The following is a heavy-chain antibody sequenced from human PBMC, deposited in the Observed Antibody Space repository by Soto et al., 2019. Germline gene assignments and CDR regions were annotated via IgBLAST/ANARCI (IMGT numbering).Heavy chain of an antibody. Sequence: GGSLRLSCEASGFTVSGFDMHWVRQPPGKGLEWVSTIGTAGDTYYAVSVKGRFTISRDNAKNSLSLQMNSLRAGDTAVYFCARGQEVGAHFFDSWGQGTQVTVSS. CDR3: ARGQEVGAHFFDS. J-gene: IGHJ4*02. V-gene: IGHV3-13*01. CDR1: GFTVSGFD. CDR2: IGTAGDT. D-gene: IGHD2-15*01.